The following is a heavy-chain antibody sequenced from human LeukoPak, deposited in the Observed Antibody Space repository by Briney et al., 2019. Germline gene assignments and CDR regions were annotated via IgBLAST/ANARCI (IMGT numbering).Heavy chain of an antibody. CDR1: GITFTNAW. V-gene: IGHV3-15*05. CDR2: IKSKTFDGTT. CDR3: STGYGGGWYSRTGDY. J-gene: IGHJ4*02. D-gene: IGHD6-19*01. Sequence: GGSLRLSCAAYGITFTNAWMSWVRQAPGKGLEWIGLIKSKTFDGTTDYAAPVTGRFTISRDDSRDTVYLQMDSLTTEDTAVYYCSTGYGGGWYSRTGDYWGQGTLVTVSP.